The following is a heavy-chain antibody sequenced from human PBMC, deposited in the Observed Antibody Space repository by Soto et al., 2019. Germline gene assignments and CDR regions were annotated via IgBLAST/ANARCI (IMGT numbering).Heavy chain of an antibody. D-gene: IGHD3-3*01. Sequence: GGSLRLSCAASGFTFSSYAMSWVRQAPGKGLEWVSAISGSGGSTYYADSVKGRFTISRDNSKNTLYLQMNSLRAEDTAVYYCAKVVDEGSGYYWYFDLWGRGTLVTVSS. V-gene: IGHV3-23*01. CDR1: GFTFSSYA. CDR2: ISGSGGST. J-gene: IGHJ2*01. CDR3: AKVVDEGSGYYWYFDL.